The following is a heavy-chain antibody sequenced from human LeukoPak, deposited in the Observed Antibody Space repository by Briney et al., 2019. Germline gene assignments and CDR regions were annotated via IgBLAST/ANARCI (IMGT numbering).Heavy chain of an antibody. CDR1: GFTFTSYS. CDR3: ARTRSYSRPDQPLDAFDI. Sequence: ASVKVSCKASGFTFTSYSITWVRQAPGQGLEWMGWISAYNGNTNYAQKLQGRVTMTTDTATSTAYMELRNLRSDDTAVYYCARTRSYSRPDQPLDAFDIWGQGTMVTVSS. V-gene: IGHV1-18*01. CDR2: ISAYNGNT. D-gene: IGHD1-26*01. J-gene: IGHJ3*02.